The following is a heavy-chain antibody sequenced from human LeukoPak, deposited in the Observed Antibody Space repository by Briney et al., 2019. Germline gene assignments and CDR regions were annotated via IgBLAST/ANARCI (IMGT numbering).Heavy chain of an antibody. CDR1: GFSFSNNW. V-gene: IGHV3-74*01. CDR2: IRGDVGDT. Sequence: GGSLRLSCAASGFSFSNNWMHWVRQVPGEGLVWVARIRGDVGDTNYADSVRGRLTISRDNAKNKLYLQMNTLRVEDTAIHYCAALVLVSDFDTSDVWGQGTMVTVSS. CDR3: AALVLVSDFDTSDV. D-gene: IGHD3/OR15-3a*01. J-gene: IGHJ3*01.